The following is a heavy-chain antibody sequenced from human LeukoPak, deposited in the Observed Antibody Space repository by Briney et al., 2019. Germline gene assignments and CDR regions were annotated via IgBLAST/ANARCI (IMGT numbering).Heavy chain of an antibody. Sequence: SETLSLTCTVSGGSISSSSYYWGWIRQPPGKGLEWIGSIYYSGSTYYNPSLKSRVTISVDTSKNQFSLKLSSVTAADTAVYYRARNSSTSCYFDYWGQGTPVTVPS. J-gene: IGHJ4*01. V-gene: IGHV4-39*07. CDR2: IYYSGST. CDR1: GGSISSSSYY. D-gene: IGHD2-2*01. CDR3: ARNSSTSCYFDY.